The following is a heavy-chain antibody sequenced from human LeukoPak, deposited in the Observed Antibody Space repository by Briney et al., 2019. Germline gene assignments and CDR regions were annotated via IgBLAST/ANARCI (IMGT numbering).Heavy chain of an antibody. V-gene: IGHV4-34*01. D-gene: IGHD3-3*01. CDR1: GGSFSGYY. CDR3: ARKVGRVTIFGVVTPYYFDY. CDR2: INHSGST. Sequence: SETLSLTCAVYGGSFSGYYWSWIRQPPGKGLERIGEINHSGSTNYNPSLKSRVTISVDTSRNQFSLKLSSVTAADTAVYYCARKVGRVTIFGVVTPYYFDYWGQGTLVTVSS. J-gene: IGHJ4*02.